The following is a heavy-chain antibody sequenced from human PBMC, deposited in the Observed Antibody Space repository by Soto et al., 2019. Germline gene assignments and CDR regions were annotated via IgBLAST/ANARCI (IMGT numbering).Heavy chain of an antibody. CDR1: GGSISSGDYY. D-gene: IGHD3-3*01. V-gene: IGHV4-30-4*01. CDR2: IYYSGST. J-gene: IGHJ4*02. CDR3: ASTIFGVVSLDY. Sequence: ASETLSLTCTVSGGSISSGDYYWSWIRQPPGKGLEWIGYIYYSGSTYYNPSLKSRVTISVDTSKNQFSLKLSSVTAADTAVYYCASTIFGVVSLDYWGQGTLVTVSS.